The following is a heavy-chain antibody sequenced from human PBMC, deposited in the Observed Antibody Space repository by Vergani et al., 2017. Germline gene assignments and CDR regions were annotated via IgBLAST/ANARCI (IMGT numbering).Heavy chain of an antibody. CDR1: GGSISSSSYY. V-gene: IGHV4-39*07. Sequence: QLQLQESGPGLVKPSETLSLTCTVSGGSISSSSYYWGWIRQPPGKGLEWIGSIYYSGRTYYNPSLKSRVTISVDTSKNQFSLKLSSVTAADTAVYYCARDGITMVREPYYFDYWGQGTLVTVSS. CDR2: IYYSGRT. D-gene: IGHD3-10*01. J-gene: IGHJ4*02. CDR3: ARDGITMVREPYYFDY.